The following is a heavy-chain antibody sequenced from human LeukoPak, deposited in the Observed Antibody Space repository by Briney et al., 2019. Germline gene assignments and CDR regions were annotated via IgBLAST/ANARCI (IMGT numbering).Heavy chain of an antibody. D-gene: IGHD3-10*01. CDR1: GFTVSSNY. CDR2: IYGGGST. Sequence: GGSLRLSCGVSGFTVSSNYMSWVRQATGKGLEWVSVIYGGGSTYYADSVKGRFTISRDNAKSSLYLQMNSLRDEDTAVYFCARDPGHSSVGEPKHNDYWGQGTLVTVSS. J-gene: IGHJ4*02. CDR3: ARDPGHSSVGEPKHNDY. V-gene: IGHV3-53*01.